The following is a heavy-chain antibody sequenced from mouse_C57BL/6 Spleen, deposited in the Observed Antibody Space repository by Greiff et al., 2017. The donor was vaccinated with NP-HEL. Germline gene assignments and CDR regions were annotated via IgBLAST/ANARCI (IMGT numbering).Heavy chain of an antibody. J-gene: IGHJ4*01. CDR2: IYPGSGST. V-gene: IGHV1-55*01. CDR3: ARDYYGSSRYYAMDD. Sequence: QVQLQQPGAELVKPGASVKMSCKASGYTFTSYWITWVKQRPGQGLEWIGDIYPGSGSTNYNEKFKSKATLTVDTSSSTAYMQLSSLTSEDSAVYYCARDYYGSSRYYAMDDWGQGTSVTVSS. CDR1: GYTFTSYW. D-gene: IGHD1-1*01.